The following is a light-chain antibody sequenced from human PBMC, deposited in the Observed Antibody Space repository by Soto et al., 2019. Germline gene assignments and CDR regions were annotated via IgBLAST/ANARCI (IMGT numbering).Light chain of an antibody. Sequence: EIVLTQSPGTLSLSPGGRATLSCRASQSVSSSYLAWYQQKPGQAPRLLIYGASSRATGIPDRFSGSGSGTEFTLNISRLEPEDFAVYYCQQYGSSPLYTFGQGTKLEIK. CDR3: QQYGSSPLYT. V-gene: IGKV3-20*01. CDR1: QSVSSSY. J-gene: IGKJ2*01. CDR2: GAS.